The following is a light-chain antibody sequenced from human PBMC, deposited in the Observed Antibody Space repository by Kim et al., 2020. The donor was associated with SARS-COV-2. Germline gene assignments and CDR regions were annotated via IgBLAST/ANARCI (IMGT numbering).Light chain of an antibody. Sequence: GQSISISGTGTSRDIGAYKYVSWYPQHPGKAPKLMIYDVSNRPSGVSNRFSGSASGNTASLTISGLQAEDEADYYCSSYTTSNSYVFGTGTKVTV. CDR2: DVS. J-gene: IGLJ1*01. CDR1: SRDIGAYKY. V-gene: IGLV2-14*03. CDR3: SSYTTSNSYV.